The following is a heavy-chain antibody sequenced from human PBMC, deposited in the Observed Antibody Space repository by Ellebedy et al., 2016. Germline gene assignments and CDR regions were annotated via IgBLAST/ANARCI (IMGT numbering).Heavy chain of an antibody. CDR3: ARVGCASADCYTPQY. D-gene: IGHD2-2*02. CDR2: ISSSSSTM. Sequence: GGSLRLSCAASGFTLSSYAMNWVRQAPGKGLEWISFISSSSSTMYYADSVKGRFTISRDNAMNSLYLQMNSLRAEDTAVYYCARVGCASADCYTPQYWGQGTLVTVSS. CDR1: GFTLSSYA. V-gene: IGHV3-48*04. J-gene: IGHJ4*02.